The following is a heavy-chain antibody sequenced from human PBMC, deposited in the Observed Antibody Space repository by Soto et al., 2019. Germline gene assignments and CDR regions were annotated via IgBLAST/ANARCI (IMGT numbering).Heavy chain of an antibody. Sequence: QLQLQEAGSGLVKPSQTLSLTCAVSGGSISSGGYSWSWIRQPPGKGLEWIGYIYHSGSTYYNPSLKSRVTISVDRSKNQFSLKLSSVTAADTAVYYCARGSITIFGKPRHGMDVWGQGTTVTVSS. CDR2: IYHSGST. V-gene: IGHV4-30-2*01. D-gene: IGHD3-3*01. CDR3: ARGSITIFGKPRHGMDV. J-gene: IGHJ6*02. CDR1: GGSISSGGYS.